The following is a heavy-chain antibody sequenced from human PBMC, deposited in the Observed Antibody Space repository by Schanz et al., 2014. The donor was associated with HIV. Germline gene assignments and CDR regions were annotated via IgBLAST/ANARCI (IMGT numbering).Heavy chain of an antibody. Sequence: VQLVESGGGVVQPGGSLRVSCAASGFMFSSYGMSWVRQAPGKGLEWVSLIGSGGGRTYYADSVKGRVTISRDNSKNTLFLQMNSLRAEDTAVYYCARDPQHSFDIWGQGTMVIVSS. CDR2: IGSGGGRT. CDR1: GFMFSSYG. CDR3: ARDPQHSFDI. D-gene: IGHD3-3*02. V-gene: IGHV3-23*04. J-gene: IGHJ3*02.